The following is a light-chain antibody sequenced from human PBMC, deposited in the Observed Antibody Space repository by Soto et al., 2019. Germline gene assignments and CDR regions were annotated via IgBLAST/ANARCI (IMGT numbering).Light chain of an antibody. CDR3: KV. V-gene: IGLV2-14*01. CDR2: DVS. CDR1: SSDVGGYNY. Sequence: QSVLTQPASVSGSPGQSITISCTGTSSDVGGYNYVSWYQQHPGKAPKLMIYDVSNRPSGVSNRFSGSKSGNTASLTISGLQAEDEDDYTEKVFGTGTKVTVL. J-gene: IGLJ1*01.